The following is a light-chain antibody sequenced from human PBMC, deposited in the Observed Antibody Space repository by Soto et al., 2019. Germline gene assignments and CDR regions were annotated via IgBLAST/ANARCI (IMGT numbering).Light chain of an antibody. CDR2: GPS. J-gene: IGKJ5*01. V-gene: IGKV3-11*01. CDR1: QSISNF. Sequence: IVFGQCPDTLSFSRVGIASLSFMASQSISNFLAWYQQKPGQAPRLLMYGPSNRATGIPARFSGSGSGTDFTLTISSLEPEDFAVYYCQQHFNGPITFGQGTRLEIK. CDR3: QQHFNGPIT.